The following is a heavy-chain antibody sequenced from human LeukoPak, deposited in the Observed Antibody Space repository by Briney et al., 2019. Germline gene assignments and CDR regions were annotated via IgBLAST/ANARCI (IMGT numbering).Heavy chain of an antibody. D-gene: IGHD2-21*02. CDR1: GGSFSGYY. Sequence: KPSETLSLTCAVYGGSFSGYYLSWIRQPPGKGLEWIGEINHSGSTNYNPSLKSRVTISVDTSKNQFSLKLSSVTAADTAVYYCARMVVTAMEGNAAFDIWGQGTMVTVSS. CDR3: ARMVVTAMEGNAAFDI. J-gene: IGHJ3*02. CDR2: INHSGST. V-gene: IGHV4-34*01.